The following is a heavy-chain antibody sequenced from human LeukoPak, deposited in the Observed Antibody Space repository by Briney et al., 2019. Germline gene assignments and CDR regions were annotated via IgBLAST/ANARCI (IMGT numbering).Heavy chain of an antibody. J-gene: IGHJ4*02. V-gene: IGHV4-59*01. CDR2: IYYSGST. Sequence: SETLSLTCTVSGGSISSYYWSWIRQPPGTGLEWIGYIYYSGSTNYNPSLKSRVTISVDTSKNQFSLKLSSVTAADTAVYYCASGGWELSFDYWGQGTLVTVSS. CDR1: GGSISSYY. D-gene: IGHD1-26*01. CDR3: ASGGWELSFDY.